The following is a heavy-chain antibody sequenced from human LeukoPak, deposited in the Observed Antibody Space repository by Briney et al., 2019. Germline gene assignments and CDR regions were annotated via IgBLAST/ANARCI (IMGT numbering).Heavy chain of an antibody. Sequence: SETLSLTRNVSGCSLSKYFWSLIPEPPRKGLGLVWEFYYSGSTNYNPSLKSRVTISVDTSKNQFSLKLSSVTAADTAVYYCAARRTVFDYGDYGGIDYWGQGTLVTVSS. D-gene: IGHD4-17*01. CDR2: YYSGST. CDR3: AARRTVFDYGDYGGIDY. CDR1: GCSLSKYF. J-gene: IGHJ4*02. V-gene: IGHV4-59*01.